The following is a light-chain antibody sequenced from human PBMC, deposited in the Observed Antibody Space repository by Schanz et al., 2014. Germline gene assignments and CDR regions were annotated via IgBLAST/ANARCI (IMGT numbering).Light chain of an antibody. J-gene: IGLJ2*01. CDR1: SSDVGGYNY. CDR3: SSQASNTPRSL. Sequence: QSALTQPASVSGSPGQSITISCTGTSSDVGGYNYVSWYQQHPGKAPKLMIYDVSNRPSGVSNRFSGSKSGNTASLTVSGLQAEDEADYYCSSQASNTPRSLLAGGPTLPVL. CDR2: DVS. V-gene: IGLV2-14*01.